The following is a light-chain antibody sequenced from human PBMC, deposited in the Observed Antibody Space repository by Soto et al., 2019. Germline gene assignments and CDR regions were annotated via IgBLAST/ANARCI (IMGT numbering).Light chain of an antibody. CDR2: EGT. CDR3: AAWDDSLGGLL. CDR1: SSDVGSYNF. V-gene: IGLV2-14*02. J-gene: IGLJ2*01. Sequence: QSALTQPASVSGSPGQSITISCTGTSSDVGSYNFVSWYQQHPGTAPKLMIYEGTKRPSGVSDRFSGSKSGTSASLAISGLRSEDEADYYCAAWDDSLGGLLFGGGIKLTVL.